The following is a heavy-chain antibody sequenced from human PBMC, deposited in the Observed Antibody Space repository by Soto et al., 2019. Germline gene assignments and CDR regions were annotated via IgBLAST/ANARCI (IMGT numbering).Heavy chain of an antibody. J-gene: IGHJ6*02. CDR1: GYTFTSYY. V-gene: IGHV1-46*01. CDR2: INPSGGST. D-gene: IGHD3-3*01. Sequence: QVQLVQSGAEVKKPGASVKVSCKASGYTFTSYYMHWVRQAPGQGLEWMGIINPSGGSTSYAQKFPGRHTLTRDTPTSTVYMELSRLRSEDTAVYYCARGLTYYDFWSGYYSRGYYYYGMAVWGQGTTVTVSS. CDR3: ARGLTYYDFWSGYYSRGYYYYGMAV.